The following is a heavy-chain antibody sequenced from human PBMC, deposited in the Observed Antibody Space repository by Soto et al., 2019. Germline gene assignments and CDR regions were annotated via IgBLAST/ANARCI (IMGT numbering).Heavy chain of an antibody. CDR1: GFTFSSYA. D-gene: IGHD4-4*01. CDR3: ARPLWRDDYNWGYFDL. Sequence: QVQLVESEGGVVQPGRSLRLSCAASGFTFSSYAMHWVRQVPGKGLEWVAVISYDGSNKYYADSVKGRFTISRDNSKNTLYLQMNSLRAEDTAVYYCARPLWRDDYNWGYFDLWGRGTLVTVSS. J-gene: IGHJ2*01. CDR2: ISYDGSNK. V-gene: IGHV3-30-3*01.